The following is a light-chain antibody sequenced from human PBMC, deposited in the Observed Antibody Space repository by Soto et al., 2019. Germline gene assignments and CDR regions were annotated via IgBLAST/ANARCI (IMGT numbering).Light chain of an antibody. CDR2: AAS. Sequence: DIQMTHAPSTLSASVGDRVTITCRASQSISSWLAWYQQKPGKAPKLLIFAASSLQSGVPSRFSGSRSGPDFTLTISSLQPEDFATYYCQKSYSSPPTCGQGTTGDIK. CDR1: QSISSW. J-gene: IGKJ1*01. CDR3: QKSYSSPPT. V-gene: IGKV1-39*01.